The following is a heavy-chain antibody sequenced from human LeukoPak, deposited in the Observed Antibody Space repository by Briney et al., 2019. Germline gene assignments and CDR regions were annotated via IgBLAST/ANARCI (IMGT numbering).Heavy chain of an antibody. V-gene: IGHV3-33*01. CDR1: GFTFSSYG. J-gene: IGHJ4*02. CDR3: ARDVGRYSGYADY. D-gene: IGHD5-12*01. Sequence: PGGSLRLSCAASGFTFSSYGMHWVRQAPGKGLEWVAVIWYDGSNKYYADSVKGRFTISRDNSKNTLYLQMNSLRAEDTAVYYCARDVGRYSGYADYWGQGILVTVSS. CDR2: IWYDGSNK.